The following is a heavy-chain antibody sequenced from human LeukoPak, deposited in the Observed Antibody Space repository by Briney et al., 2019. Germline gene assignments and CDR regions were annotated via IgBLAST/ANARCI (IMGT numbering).Heavy chain of an antibody. CDR1: GFTFSSYS. J-gene: IGHJ4*02. V-gene: IGHV3-21*01. Sequence: GGSLRLSRAASGFTFSSYSMNWVRQAPGKGLEWVSSISSSSSYIYYADSVKGRFTISRDNAKNSLYLQMNSLRAEDTAVYYCARDPTYYYDSSGLGIDYWGQGTLVTVSS. D-gene: IGHD3-22*01. CDR3: ARDPTYYYDSSGLGIDY. CDR2: ISSSSSYI.